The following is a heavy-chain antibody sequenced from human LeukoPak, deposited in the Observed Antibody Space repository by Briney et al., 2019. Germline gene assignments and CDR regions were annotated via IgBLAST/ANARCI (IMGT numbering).Heavy chain of an antibody. D-gene: IGHD5-18*01. J-gene: IGHJ4*02. CDR2: IRYDGSNK. V-gene: IGHV3-30*02. CDR3: ARASSYGWDY. Sequence: GGSLRLSCATSGFTFNIYGMHWVRQAPGKGLEWLAFIRYDGSNKYYADSVKGRFTISRDNAKNSLYLQMNSLRAEDTAVCYCARASSYGWDYWGQGTLVTVSS. CDR1: GFTFNIYG.